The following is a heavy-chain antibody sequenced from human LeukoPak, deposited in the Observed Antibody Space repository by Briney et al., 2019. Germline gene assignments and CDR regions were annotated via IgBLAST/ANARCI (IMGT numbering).Heavy chain of an antibody. V-gene: IGHV3-15*01. CDR2: IKSKTDGGTT. D-gene: IGHD6-13*01. CDR3: TTDHYSSSWYYFDY. J-gene: IGHJ4*02. Sequence: GGSLRLSCAASGFTFSNAWMSWVRQAPGKGLEWVGRIKSKTDGGTTDYAAPVKGRFTILRDDSKNTLYLQMNSLKTEDTAVYYCTTDHYSSSWYYFDYWGQGTLVTVSS. CDR1: GFTFSNAW.